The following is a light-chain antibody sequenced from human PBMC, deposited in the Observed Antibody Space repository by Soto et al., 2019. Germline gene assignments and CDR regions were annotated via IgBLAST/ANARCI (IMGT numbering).Light chain of an antibody. J-gene: IGLJ1*01. CDR3: CSYGGSFYV. CDR2: DVN. CDR1: SIGVGGYNY. Sequence: QSVLTQPHSVSGSPGQSVAISCSGTSIGVGGYNYVSWYQQHPGKAPKLIIFDVNKRPSGVPDRFSGSKSGSTASLTISGLQAEDEADYYCCSYGGSFYVVGTGTKVTVL. V-gene: IGLV2-11*01.